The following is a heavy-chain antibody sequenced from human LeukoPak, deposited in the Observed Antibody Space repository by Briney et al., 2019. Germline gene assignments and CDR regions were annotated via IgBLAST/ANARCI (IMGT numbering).Heavy chain of an antibody. J-gene: IGHJ4*02. CDR1: GYTFTGYY. D-gene: IGHD5-24*01. CDR2: INPNSGGT. CDR3: ARHEGGDGYNDYYFDY. V-gene: IGHV1-2*02. Sequence: ASVKVSCKASGYTFTGYYMHWVRQAPGQGLEWMGWINPNSGGTNYAQKFQGRVTMTRDTSISTAYMELSRLKSDDTAVYYCARHEGGDGYNDYYFDYWGQGTLVTVSS.